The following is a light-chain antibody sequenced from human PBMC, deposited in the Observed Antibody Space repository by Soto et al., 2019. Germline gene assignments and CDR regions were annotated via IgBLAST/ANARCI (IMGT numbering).Light chain of an antibody. CDR2: VNS. CDR1: SSNIGAGYD. CDR3: QAYDSSLSAVV. Sequence: QSVLTQPPSVSGAPGQRVTISCTGSSSNIGAGYDVHWYQQLPGTAPKLLIYVNSNRPSGVPDRFSGSKSGTSASLAITGLQAEDEADYYGQAYDSSLSAVVFGGGTKVTVL. V-gene: IGLV1-40*01. J-gene: IGLJ2*01.